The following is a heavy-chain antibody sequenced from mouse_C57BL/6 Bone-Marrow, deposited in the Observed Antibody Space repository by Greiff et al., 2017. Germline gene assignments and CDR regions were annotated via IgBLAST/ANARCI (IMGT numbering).Heavy chain of an antibody. CDR3: ARDSGYAMDY. Sequence: EVMLVESGGGLVQPGGSLKLSCAASGFTFSDYYMYWVRQTPEKRLEWVAYISNGGGSTYYPDTVKGRFTIARDNAKNTLYLQMSRLKSEDTAMYYCARDSGYAMDYWGQGTSVTVSS. CDR1: GFTFSDYY. V-gene: IGHV5-12*01. J-gene: IGHJ4*01. D-gene: IGHD1-3*01. CDR2: ISNGGGST.